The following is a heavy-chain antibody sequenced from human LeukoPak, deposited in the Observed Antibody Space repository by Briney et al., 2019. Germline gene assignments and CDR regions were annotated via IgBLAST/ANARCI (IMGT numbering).Heavy chain of an antibody. CDR2: IDWDDDK. CDR1: GFSLSTSGMC. V-gene: IGHV2-70*11. Sequence: SGPALVKPTQTLTLTCTFSGFSLSTSGMCVSWIRQPPGKALEWLARIDWDDDKYYSTSLKTRLTISKDTSKNQVVPTMTNMDPVDTATYYCARIPGLHYAFDIWGQGTMVTVSS. CDR3: ARIPGLHYAFDI. J-gene: IGHJ3*02.